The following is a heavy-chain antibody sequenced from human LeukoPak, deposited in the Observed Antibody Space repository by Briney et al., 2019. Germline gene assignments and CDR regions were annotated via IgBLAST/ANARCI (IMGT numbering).Heavy chain of an antibody. J-gene: IGHJ3*02. CDR2: IKHDGNEK. V-gene: IGHV3-7*01. D-gene: IGHD3-22*01. CDR1: GFTSGSYW. Sequence: GGSRRLSCVASGFTSGSYWMSWVRQAPGKGLEWVANIKHDGNEKYYVDSVKGRFTISRDNAKNSLYLQMNSLRAEDTAVYYCTREGYDSSGLDAFDIWGQGTMVTVSS. CDR3: TREGYDSSGLDAFDI.